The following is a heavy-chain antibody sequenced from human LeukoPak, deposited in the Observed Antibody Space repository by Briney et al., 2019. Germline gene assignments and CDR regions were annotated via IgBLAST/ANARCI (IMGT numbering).Heavy chain of an antibody. Sequence: SETLSLTCTVSGYSISSGYHWGWIRQPPGKGLEWIGSIYYSGSTYYNPSLKSRVTISVDTSKNQFSLKLSSVTAADTAVYYCARLPRLTFDYWGQGTLVTVSS. J-gene: IGHJ4*02. V-gene: IGHV4-38-2*02. CDR3: ARLPRLTFDY. CDR2: IYYSGST. CDR1: GYSISSGYH. D-gene: IGHD6-19*01.